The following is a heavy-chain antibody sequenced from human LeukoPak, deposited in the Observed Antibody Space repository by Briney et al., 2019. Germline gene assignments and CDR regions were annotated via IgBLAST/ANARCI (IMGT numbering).Heavy chain of an antibody. CDR3: ARGRDWFDP. V-gene: IGHV4-30-4*01. CDR2: IYYSGST. J-gene: IGHJ5*02. CDR1: GGFISSCDYY. Sequence: PSQTVSLTCTVCGGFISSCDYYWRWIRQPPGEVLNWIGYIYYSGSTYYNPSLKSRVTISVDTSKNQFTLKLSSVTAADTAVYYCARGRDWFDPWGQGTLITVSS.